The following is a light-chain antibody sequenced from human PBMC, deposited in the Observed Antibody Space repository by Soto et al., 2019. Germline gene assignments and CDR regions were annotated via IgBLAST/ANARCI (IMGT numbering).Light chain of an antibody. CDR3: SSYTTSSTL. CDR1: SSDVGGYNY. V-gene: IGLV2-14*01. J-gene: IGLJ1*01. Sequence: QSARTQPASVSGSPGQSITISCTGTSSDVGGYNYVSWYQQHPGKAPKLMVYDVSNRPSGVSNRFSGSKSGNTASLTISGLQAEDEADYYCSSYTTSSTLFGTGTEVTDL. CDR2: DVS.